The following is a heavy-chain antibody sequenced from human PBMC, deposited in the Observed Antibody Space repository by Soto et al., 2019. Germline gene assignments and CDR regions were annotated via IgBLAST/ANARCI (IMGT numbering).Heavy chain of an antibody. CDR3: AREFLGAAAGRFDY. Sequence: GGSLRLSCAASGFTFSSYAMHWVRQAPGKGLEWVAVISYDGSNKYYADSVKGRFTISRDNSKNTLYLQMNSLRAEDTAVYYCAREFLGAAAGRFDYWGQGTLVTVSS. D-gene: IGHD6-13*01. V-gene: IGHV3-30-3*01. CDR1: GFTFSSYA. J-gene: IGHJ4*02. CDR2: ISYDGSNK.